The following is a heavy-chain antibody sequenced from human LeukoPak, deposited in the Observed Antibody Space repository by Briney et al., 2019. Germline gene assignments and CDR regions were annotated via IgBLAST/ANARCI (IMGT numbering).Heavy chain of an antibody. CDR2: ISYDGSNE. D-gene: IGHD3-16*02. Sequence: PGGSLRLSCAASGFTFSSYAMHWVRQAPGKGLEWVAVISYDGSNEYYADSVKGRFTTSRDNSKNTLYLQMNSLRAEDTAVYYCARDYRWGFDYWGQGTLVTVSS. CDR1: GFTFSSYA. CDR3: ARDYRWGFDY. V-gene: IGHV3-30-3*01. J-gene: IGHJ4*02.